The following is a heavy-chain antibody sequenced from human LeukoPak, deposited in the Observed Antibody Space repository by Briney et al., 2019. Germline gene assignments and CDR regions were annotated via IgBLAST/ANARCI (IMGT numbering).Heavy chain of an antibody. V-gene: IGHV1-46*01. CDR3: ASRDYYGSGLSDYYYMDV. J-gene: IGHJ6*03. CDR2: INPSGGST. Sequence: ASVKVSCKASGYTFTSYYMHWVRQAPGQGLEWMGIINPSGGSTSYAQKFQGRVTMTRDMSTSTVYMELSSLRSEDTAVYYCASRDYYGSGLSDYYYMDVWGKGTTVTVSS. CDR1: GYTFTSYY. D-gene: IGHD3-10*01.